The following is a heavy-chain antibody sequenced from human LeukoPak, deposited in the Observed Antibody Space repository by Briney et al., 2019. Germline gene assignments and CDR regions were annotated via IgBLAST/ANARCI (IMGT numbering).Heavy chain of an antibody. CDR2: INSGSSTI. J-gene: IGHJ4*02. CDR1: GFTFSTYS. D-gene: IGHD6-19*01. Sequence: GGSLRLSCAPSGFTFSTYSMNWVRQAPGKGLEWVSYINSGSSTIYYADSMKGRFTISRDNAKNSLYLQMNSLRAEDTAVYYGAKASRNVYTSAWYMDYWGQGTLVTASS. CDR3: AKASRNVYTSAWYMDY. V-gene: IGHV3-48*01.